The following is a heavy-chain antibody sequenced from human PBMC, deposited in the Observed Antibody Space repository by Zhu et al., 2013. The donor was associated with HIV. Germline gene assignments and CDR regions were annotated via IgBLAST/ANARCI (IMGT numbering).Heavy chain of an antibody. D-gene: IGHD6-6*01. V-gene: IGHV1-18*04. J-gene: IGHJ6*02. Sequence: QVQLVQSGAEVKKPGASVKVSCKASGYTFTSYGISWVRQAPGQGLEWMGWISAYNGNTNYAQKLQGRVTMTTDTSTSTAYMELRSLRSDDTAVYYCARAGVAARPPPWGFYYYGMDVWGQGTTVTVSS. CDR2: ISAYNGNT. CDR1: GYTFTSYG. CDR3: ARAGVAARPPPWGFYYYGMDV.